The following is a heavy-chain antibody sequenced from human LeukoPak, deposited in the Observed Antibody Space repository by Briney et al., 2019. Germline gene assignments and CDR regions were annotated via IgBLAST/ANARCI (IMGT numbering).Heavy chain of an antibody. V-gene: IGHV4-4*07. CDR2: IYTSGST. D-gene: IGHD4-17*01. CDR3: ARSRATYGDYGLFDY. J-gene: IGHJ4*02. Sequence: SETLSLTCTVSGGSISDYYWSWIRQPPGKGLEWIGRIYTSGSTNYNPSLKSRVTMSVDTSKNQFSLKLSSVTAADTAVYYCARSRATYGDYGLFDYWGQGTLVTVSS. CDR1: GGSISDYY.